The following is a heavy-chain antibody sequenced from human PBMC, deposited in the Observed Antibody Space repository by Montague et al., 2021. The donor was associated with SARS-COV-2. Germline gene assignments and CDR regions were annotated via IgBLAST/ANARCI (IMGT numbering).Heavy chain of an antibody. CDR1: GFTFSSYA. J-gene: IGHJ4*02. V-gene: IGHV3-23*01. Sequence: SLRLSCAASGFTFSSYAMSWVRQAPGKGLEWVSGISGSGGITSYTDSVKGRFSISRDNSKNTLYLQMNSLRAEDTAVYYCSKKIVAGGTGYFDYWGQGTLVTVSS. CDR2: ISGSGGIT. CDR3: SKKIVAGGTGYFDY. D-gene: IGHD6-13*01.